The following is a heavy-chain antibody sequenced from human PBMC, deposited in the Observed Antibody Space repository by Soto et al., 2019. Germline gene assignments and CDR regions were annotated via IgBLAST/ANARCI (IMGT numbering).Heavy chain of an antibody. CDR1: SWSLSGCY. Sequence: DTLSLTCSVYSWSLSGCYWSWIRQFPGKGLEWIGELYQGLSIVYNPSLESRVTMSGDSSKNQFSLKLTSVTAADTAVYYCARHGGYYFDYWGQGNSVTGSA. V-gene: IGHV4-34*01. J-gene: IGHJ4*02. CDR2: LYQGLSI. CDR3: ARHGGYYFDY. D-gene: IGHD3-16*01.